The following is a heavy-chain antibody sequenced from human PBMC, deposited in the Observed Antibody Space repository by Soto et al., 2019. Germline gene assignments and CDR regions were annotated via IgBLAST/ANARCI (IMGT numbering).Heavy chain of an antibody. CDR3: ARVMGYCSSTSCYRTYYYMDV. CDR2: IYHSGGT. D-gene: IGHD2-2*01. J-gene: IGHJ6*03. V-gene: IGHV4-34*01. CDR1: GLSFSGYY. Sequence: SETLSLTCAFYGLSFSGYYWSWIRQPPGKGLEWIGEIYHSGGTNYNPSLKSRVTISVDTSKNQFSLKLSSVTAADTAVYHCARVMGYCSSTSCYRTYYYMDVWGKGTTVTVSS.